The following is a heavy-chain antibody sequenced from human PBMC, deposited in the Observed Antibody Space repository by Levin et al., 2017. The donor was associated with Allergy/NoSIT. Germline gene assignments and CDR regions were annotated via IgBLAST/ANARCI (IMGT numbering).Heavy chain of an antibody. J-gene: IGHJ4*02. D-gene: IGHD4-17*01. Sequence: GGSLRLSCAASGFTFSSYAMHWVRQAPGKGLEWVAVISYDGSNKYYADSVKGRFTISRDNSKNTLYLQMNSLRAEDTAVYYCARGVYLKHGDYGEHFFDYWGQGTLVTVSS. CDR2: ISYDGSNK. CDR3: ARGVYLKHGDYGEHFFDY. CDR1: GFTFSSYA. V-gene: IGHV3-30*04.